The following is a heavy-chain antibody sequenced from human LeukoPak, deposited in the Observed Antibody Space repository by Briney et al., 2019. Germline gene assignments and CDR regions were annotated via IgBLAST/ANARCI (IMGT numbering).Heavy chain of an antibody. CDR2: ISSTVINT. Sequence: PGGSLRISCAASGFTFSNYAMTWVRQAPGKGLKWVSSISSTVINTYNADSVKGRFTISRDNSKNTLYLQMNSLRADDTAIYYCAKGTVRFLEWSQRGYFDYWGQGILVTVSS. V-gene: IGHV3-23*01. CDR3: AKGTVRFLEWSQRGYFDY. J-gene: IGHJ4*02. D-gene: IGHD3-3*01. CDR1: GFTFSNYA.